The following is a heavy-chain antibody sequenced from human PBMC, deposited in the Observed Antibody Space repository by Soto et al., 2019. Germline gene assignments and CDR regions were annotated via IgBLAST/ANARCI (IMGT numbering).Heavy chain of an antibody. CDR2: IWNDGTNN. Sequence: QVQLVESGGGVVQPGRSLRLSCAASGFTFNNYGMHWVRQAPGKGLEWLAVIWNDGTNNYYANSGTGRFTISRDNSKNTLYLPMSSLRAADTAGYSCARRQIPPPTRGAANARGGMDVWGQGTTVTVSS. J-gene: IGHJ6*02. CDR1: GFTFNNYG. V-gene: IGHV3-33*01. CDR3: ARRQIPPPTRGAANARGGMDV. D-gene: IGHD6-13*01.